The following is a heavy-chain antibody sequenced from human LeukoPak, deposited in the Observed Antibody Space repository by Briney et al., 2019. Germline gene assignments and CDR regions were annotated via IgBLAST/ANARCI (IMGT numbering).Heavy chain of an antibody. D-gene: IGHD2-2*03. CDR2: LSPHANYE. J-gene: IGHJ4*02. CDR3: ARDWIDRSLDY. V-gene: IGHV3-33*08. Sequence: PGRSLRLSCAASGFAFNTYGMHWVRQAPGKGLEWVAVLSPHANYEYYADSVQGRFTMSRDDSKNTVYLLMNSLTDEETAVYYCARDWIDRSLDYRGLGTLVTVSS. CDR1: GFAFNTYG.